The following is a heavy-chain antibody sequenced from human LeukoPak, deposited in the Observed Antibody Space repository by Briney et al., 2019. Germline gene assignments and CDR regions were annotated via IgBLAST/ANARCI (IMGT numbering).Heavy chain of an antibody. Sequence: AGSLTLSCTASGVTFSSYPMNWVRQAPGKALEWVSAISVSGGSTYYPDSVKGRFTISRDNSKNTLYLQINSLRAEDTAVYYCRKKRNPFGGTSFDFWGQGTLVTVSS. J-gene: IGHJ4*03. CDR3: RKKRNPFGGTSFDF. V-gene: IGHV3-23*01. D-gene: IGHD3-10*01. CDR2: ISVSGGST. CDR1: GVTFSSYP.